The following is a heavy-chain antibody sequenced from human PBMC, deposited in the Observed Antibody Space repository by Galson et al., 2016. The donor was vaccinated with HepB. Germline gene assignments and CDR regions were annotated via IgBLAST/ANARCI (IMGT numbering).Heavy chain of an antibody. Sequence: SLRLSCAVSGFTFTSQTMNWVRQAPGKGLEWVSGISAGGGSTKYADSVKDWFNISRDNSKNTLYLQMDSLRTEDTAVYDCARGTILRGQGTPVTVSS. CDR3: ARGTIL. J-gene: IGHJ4*02. CDR2: ISAGGGST. D-gene: IGHD3-3*01. CDR1: GFTFTSQT. V-gene: IGHV3-23*01.